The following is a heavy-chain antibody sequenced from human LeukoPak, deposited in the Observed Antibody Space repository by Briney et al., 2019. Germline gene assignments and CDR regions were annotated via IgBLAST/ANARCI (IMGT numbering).Heavy chain of an antibody. J-gene: IGHJ4*02. CDR1: GGSFSGYY. CDR2: INHSGST. D-gene: IGHD5-12*01. CDR3: ARRSGYGQATDY. Sequence: SETLSLTCAVYGGSFSGYYWSWIRQPPGKGLEWIGEINHSGSTNYNPSLKTRVTISVDTSKNQFSLKLSSVTAADTAVYYCARRSGYGQATDYWGQGTLVTVSS. V-gene: IGHV4-34*01.